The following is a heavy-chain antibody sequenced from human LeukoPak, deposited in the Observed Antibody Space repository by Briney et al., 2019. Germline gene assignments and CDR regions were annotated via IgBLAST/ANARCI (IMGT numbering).Heavy chain of an antibody. V-gene: IGHV3-23*01. D-gene: IGHD3-10*01. CDR1: GFTFSSYA. Sequence: PGGSLRLSCAASGFTFSSYAMSWVRQAPGKGLEWVSAISGSGGSTYYADSVKGRFTISRDNSKNTLYLQMSSLRAEDTAVYYCAKEASICYYGSGSQSEGYIDYWGQGTLVTVSS. CDR3: AKEASICYYGSGSQSEGYIDY. J-gene: IGHJ4*02. CDR2: ISGSGGST.